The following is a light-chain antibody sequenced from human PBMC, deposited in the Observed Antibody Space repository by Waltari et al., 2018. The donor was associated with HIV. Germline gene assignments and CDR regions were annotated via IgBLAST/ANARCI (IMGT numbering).Light chain of an antibody. J-gene: IGLJ3*02. CDR3: RSYSRTSTWV. CDR2: YVN. CDR1: SWDIVAYNY. V-gene: IGLV2-14*03. Sequence: QSALTQPASLSGSPGQSLTISCAGTSWDIVAYNYDSWYQQHPCKAPHPILFYVNDRPSGISDRFSGSKSANMASLTISGLQPADEADYYCRSYSRTSTWVFGGGTRLTVL.